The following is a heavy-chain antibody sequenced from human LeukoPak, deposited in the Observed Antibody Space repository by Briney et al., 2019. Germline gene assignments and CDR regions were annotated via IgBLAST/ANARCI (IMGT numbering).Heavy chain of an antibody. CDR1: GGSISSGDYY. V-gene: IGHV4-30-4*08. CDR3: ARETSGSYSTIDY. J-gene: IGHJ4*02. D-gene: IGHD1-26*01. Sequence: SETLSLTCTVSGGSISSGDYYWIWIRQPPGKGLEWIGYIYYSGSTYYNPSLKSRVTISVDTSKYQFSLKLSSVTAADTAVYYCARETSGSYSTIDYWGQGTLVTVSS. CDR2: IYYSGST.